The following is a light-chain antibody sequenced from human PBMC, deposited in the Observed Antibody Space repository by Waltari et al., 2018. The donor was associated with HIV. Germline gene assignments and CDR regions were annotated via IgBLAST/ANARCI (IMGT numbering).Light chain of an antibody. V-gene: IGLV2-23*01. CDR2: DDL. Sequence: QSALTQPASVSESLGQSITISCTAGGSDVGNFSFVSWYQQRPGNAPKLLIYDDLKRPSGVSTRFSASKSGNTASLTISGLQADDEADYYCCSYGGEDSLIFGGGTTVTAL. J-gene: IGLJ2*01. CDR1: GSDVGNFSF. CDR3: CSYGGEDSLI.